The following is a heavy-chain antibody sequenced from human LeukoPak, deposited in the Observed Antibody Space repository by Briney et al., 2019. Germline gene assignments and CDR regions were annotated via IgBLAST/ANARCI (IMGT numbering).Heavy chain of an antibody. J-gene: IGHJ4*02. D-gene: IGHD1-26*01. Sequence: SETLSLTCAVSGASISGSGYYWGWIRRPPGKGLEWIGNIYSSGSTYYNASLQSRVTISIDTSKNQFSLRLNSVTAADTAMYYCAKSGGYGLIDYWGQGTLVTVSS. CDR3: AKSGGYGLIDY. CDR1: GASISGSGYY. V-gene: IGHV4-39*01. CDR2: IYSSGST.